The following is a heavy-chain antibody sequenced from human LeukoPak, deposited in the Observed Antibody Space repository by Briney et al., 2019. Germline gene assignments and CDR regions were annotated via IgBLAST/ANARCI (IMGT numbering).Heavy chain of an antibody. CDR1: VYTFTNYY. D-gene: IGHD2-15*01. Sequence: ASVKISCNASVYTFTNYYMHWVRQAPGQGLGWMGEISPSGDTTWYAQKFQGRVTMTRDPSTSTVYMELGSLRFEDTAVFYCAREGCNGVGCYAKYFDYWGQGTLVTVSS. CDR2: ISPSGDTT. V-gene: IGHV1-46*01. CDR3: AREGCNGVGCYAKYFDY. J-gene: IGHJ4*02.